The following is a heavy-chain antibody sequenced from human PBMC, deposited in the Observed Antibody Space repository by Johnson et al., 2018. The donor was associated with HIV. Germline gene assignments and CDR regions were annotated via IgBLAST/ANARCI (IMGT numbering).Heavy chain of an antibody. CDR1: GFTFGKYA. J-gene: IGHJ3*02. CDR3: ARGRGALDI. CDR2: ISYDGTNK. D-gene: IGHD3-16*01. V-gene: IGHV3-30-3*01. Sequence: QVQLVESGGALVQPGGSLKLSCAASGFTFGKYAMTWVRQTPGKGLEWVALISYDGTNKYYAASVKGRFTISRDNSKNTAYLQMNSLKTEDTAMYYCARGRGALDIWGQGTVVTVSS.